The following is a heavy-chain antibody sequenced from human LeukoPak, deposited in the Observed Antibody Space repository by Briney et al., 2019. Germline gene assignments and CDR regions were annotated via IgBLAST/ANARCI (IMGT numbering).Heavy chain of an antibody. Sequence: SETLSLTCTVSGGSISSSSYYWGWIRQPPGKGLEWIGSIYYSGSTYYNPSLKSRVTISVGTSKNQFSLKLSSVTAADTAVYYCARQAAGITMIVVVTTGGAFDIWGQGTMVTVSS. V-gene: IGHV4-39*01. CDR2: IYYSGST. CDR1: GGSISSSSYY. CDR3: ARQAAGITMIVVVTTGGAFDI. D-gene: IGHD3-22*01. J-gene: IGHJ3*02.